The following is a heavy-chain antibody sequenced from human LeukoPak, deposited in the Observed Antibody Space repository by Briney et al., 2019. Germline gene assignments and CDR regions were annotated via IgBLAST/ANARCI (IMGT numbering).Heavy chain of an antibody. CDR2: IYSGGST. V-gene: IGHV3-66*01. CDR3: ASSLEGNFWSGYHF. D-gene: IGHD3-3*01. CDR1: GLTVRSNY. Sequence: PGESLRLSCAASGLTVRSNYVSWVRQAPGKGLERVSVIYSGGSTYYADSVKGRFTISRDNSKNTLYLQMNSLRAEDTAVYYCASSLEGNFWSGYHFWGQGTLVTVSS. J-gene: IGHJ4*02.